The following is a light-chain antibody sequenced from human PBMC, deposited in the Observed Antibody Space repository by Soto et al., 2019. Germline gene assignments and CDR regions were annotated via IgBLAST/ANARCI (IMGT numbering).Light chain of an antibody. CDR1: QSVSSY. J-gene: IGKJ1*01. V-gene: IGKV3-11*01. Sequence: EIGLTHSPATLSLYPWEIATLSCRASQSVSSYLAWYQQKPGQAPRLLIYDASNRATGIPARFSGSGSGTDFTLTISNLEPEDFAVYYCQQHSHWPPWTLGQGTKVDIK. CDR3: QQHSHWPPWT. CDR2: DAS.